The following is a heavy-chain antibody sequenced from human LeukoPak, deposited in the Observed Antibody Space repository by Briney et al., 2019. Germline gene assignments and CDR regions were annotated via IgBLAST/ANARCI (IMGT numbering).Heavy chain of an antibody. D-gene: IGHD5-12*01. CDR1: GGSISSGGHY. CDR3: ARDDSGYGKFDY. V-gene: IGHV4-31*03. Sequence: SSETLSLTCTVSGGSISSGGHYWSWLRQHPGQGLEWIGYIYYSGSTYYNPSPKSRVTISVDTSKNQFSLKLSSVTAADTAVYYCARDDSGYGKFDYWGQGTLVTVSS. CDR2: IYYSGST. J-gene: IGHJ4*02.